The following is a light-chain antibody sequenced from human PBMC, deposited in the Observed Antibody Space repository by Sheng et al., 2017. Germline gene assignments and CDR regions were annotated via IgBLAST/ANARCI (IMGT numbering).Light chain of an antibody. J-gene: IGKJ2*01. CDR1: QSVGSN. Sequence: DIVMTQSPATLSVSAGERATLSCRASQSVGSNLAWFQQKPGQAPRLLIFGASTRATGVPPDXFSGSGSGTEFTLAISSLQSEDFAVYYCQQYNEWPMSTFGQGP. V-gene: IGKV3-15*01. CDR2: GAS. CDR3: QQYNEWPMST.